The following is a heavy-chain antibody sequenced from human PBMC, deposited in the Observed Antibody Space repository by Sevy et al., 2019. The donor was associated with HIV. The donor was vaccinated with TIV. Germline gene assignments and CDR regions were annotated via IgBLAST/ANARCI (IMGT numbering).Heavy chain of an antibody. CDR2: IYPGDSDT. CDR3: ARQPDHSGSYYVRGTGAFDI. CDR1: GYSFTSYW. Sequence: GESLKISCKGSGYSFTSYWIGWVRQMPGKGLEWMGIIYPGDSDTRHSPSFQGQVTISADKSISTAYLQWSSLKASDTAMYYCARQPDHSGSYYVRGTGAFDIWGQGTMVTVSS. V-gene: IGHV5-51*01. J-gene: IGHJ3*02. D-gene: IGHD1-26*01.